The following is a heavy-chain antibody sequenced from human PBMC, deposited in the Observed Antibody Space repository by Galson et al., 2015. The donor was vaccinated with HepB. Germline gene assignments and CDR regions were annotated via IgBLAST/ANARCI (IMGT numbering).Heavy chain of an antibody. D-gene: IGHD6-19*01. CDR1: GFTFSSYG. CDR3: AKEVEGSSVWIRRLVDY. V-gene: IGHV3-33*06. J-gene: IGHJ4*02. Sequence: SLRLSCAASGFTFSSYGMHWVRQSPGKGLEWVAIIWFDGSNKFYADSVKGGFTISRDNSKNTLYLQMNSLRAEDTAMYYCAKEVEGSSVWIRRLVDYWGRGTLVTVSS. CDR2: IWFDGSNK.